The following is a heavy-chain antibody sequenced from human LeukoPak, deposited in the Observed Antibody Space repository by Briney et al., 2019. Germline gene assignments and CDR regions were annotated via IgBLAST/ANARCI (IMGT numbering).Heavy chain of an antibody. CDR3: AREGILTALFDY. D-gene: IGHD3-9*01. V-gene: IGHV4-39*07. J-gene: IGHJ4*02. CDR1: GGSISSSSYY. CDR2: IYYSGST. Sequence: SETLSLTCTVSGGSISSSSYYWGWIRQPPGKGLEWIGSIYYSGSTYYNPSLKSRVTISVDTSKNQFSLKLSSVTAADTAVYYCAREGILTALFDYWGQGTLVTVSS.